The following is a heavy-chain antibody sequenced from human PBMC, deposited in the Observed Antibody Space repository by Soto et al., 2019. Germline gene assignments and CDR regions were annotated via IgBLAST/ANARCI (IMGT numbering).Heavy chain of an antibody. CDR2: IDPSDSYT. J-gene: IGHJ3*02. Sequence: GESLKISCKGSGYIFTNYWISWVRQMPGKGLEWMGRIDPSDSYTNYSPSFQGHVTISADKSISTAYLQWSSLKASDTAMYYCARRYVYDSSGSYDAFDICGQVQMVTVSS. CDR1: GYIFTNYW. CDR3: ARRYVYDSSGSYDAFDI. D-gene: IGHD3-22*01. V-gene: IGHV5-10-1*01.